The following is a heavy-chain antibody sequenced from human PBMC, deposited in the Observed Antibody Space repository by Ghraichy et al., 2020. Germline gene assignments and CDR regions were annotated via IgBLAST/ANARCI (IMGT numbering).Heavy chain of an antibody. D-gene: IGHD6-19*01. V-gene: IGHV3-64*01. Sequence: GESLNISCAASGFTFSTYAMHWVRQAPGKGLEYVSAISSNGGSTYYANSVKGRFTISRDNSKNTLYLQMGSLRAEDMAVYYCTRGAVEDFYYFDYWGQGTLVTVSS. CDR3: TRGAVEDFYYFDY. CDR1: GFTFSTYA. J-gene: IGHJ4*02. CDR2: ISSNGGST.